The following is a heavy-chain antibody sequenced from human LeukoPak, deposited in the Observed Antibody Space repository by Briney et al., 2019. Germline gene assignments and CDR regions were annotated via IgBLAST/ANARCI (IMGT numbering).Heavy chain of an antibody. Sequence: ASVKVSCKASGSTFTSYGISWVRQAPGQGLEWMGWISGHNGNRNYAQKLQGRVTMTTDTSTSTAYMEVRSLRSDDTAVYYCARHCSSTSCYWDYFDYWGQGTLVTVSS. J-gene: IGHJ4*02. V-gene: IGHV1-18*01. CDR2: ISGHNGNR. D-gene: IGHD2-2*01. CDR3: ARHCSSTSCYWDYFDY. CDR1: GSTFTSYG.